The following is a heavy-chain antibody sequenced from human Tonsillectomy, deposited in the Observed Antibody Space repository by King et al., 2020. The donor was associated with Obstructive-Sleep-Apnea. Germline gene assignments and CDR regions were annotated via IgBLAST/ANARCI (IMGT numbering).Heavy chain of an antibody. CDR1: GFTFSSYG. V-gene: IGHV3-30*18. CDR2: VSYDGSYK. D-gene: IGHD3-10*01. Sequence: AQLVQSGGGVVQPGRSLRLSCVASGFTFSSYGMHWVRQAPGKGLEWVAFVSYDGSYKYYADSVKGRFTISRDNSRNTLDLQMNTLRAEDTAVYYCAKGSRLMGRWFRVFWFDPRGQGTLVTVSS. J-gene: IGHJ5*02. CDR3: AKGSRLMGRWFRVFWFDP.